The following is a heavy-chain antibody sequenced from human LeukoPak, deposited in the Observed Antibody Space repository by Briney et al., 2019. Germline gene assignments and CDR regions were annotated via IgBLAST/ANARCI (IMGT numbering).Heavy chain of an antibody. V-gene: IGHV1-69*13. D-gene: IGHD3-22*01. J-gene: IGHJ4*02. Sequence: GASVKVSCKASGGTFSSYAISWVRQAPGQGLEWMGGIIPIFGTANYAQKFQGRVTITADESTSTAYMELSSLRSEDTAVYYCARGFQHYYDSSGFYFDYWGQGTLVTVSS. CDR3: ARGFQHYYDSSGFYFDY. CDR2: IIPIFGTA. CDR1: GGTFSSYA.